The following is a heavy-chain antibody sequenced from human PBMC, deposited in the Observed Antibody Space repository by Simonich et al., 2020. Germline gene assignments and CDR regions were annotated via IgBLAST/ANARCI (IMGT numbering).Heavy chain of an antibody. J-gene: IGHJ4*02. CDR2: MSSSSINI. D-gene: IGHD6-13*01. CDR3: ARARGDSSSWYFDY. V-gene: IGHV3-21*01. Sequence: EVQLVESGGGLVKPGGSLRLSCAASGFPFSSYSMNWVRQSPGNGLEGVSSMSSSSINIYYADSVRGRFTSARDNAKNSLYLQMNSLRAEDTAVYYCARARGDSSSWYFDYWGRGTLVTVSS. CDR1: GFPFSSYS.